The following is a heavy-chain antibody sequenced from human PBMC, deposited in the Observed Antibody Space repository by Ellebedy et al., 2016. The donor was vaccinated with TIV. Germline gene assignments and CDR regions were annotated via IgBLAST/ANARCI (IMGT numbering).Heavy chain of an antibody. J-gene: IGHJ2*01. CDR3: ARGNWYCDL. CDR1: GLTFSNAW. CDR2: IKSRVDGGTT. Sequence: PGGSLRLSCVVSGLTFSNAWMNWVRQTPRKGLEWVGRIKSRVDGGTTDYAAPVNGRFTLSRDDSKNTLYLQMDSLQTEDTAVYYCARGNWYCDLWGRGTLVTVSA. V-gene: IGHV3-15*07.